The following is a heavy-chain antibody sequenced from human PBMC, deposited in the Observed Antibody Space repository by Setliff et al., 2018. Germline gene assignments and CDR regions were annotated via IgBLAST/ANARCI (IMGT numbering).Heavy chain of an antibody. Sequence: PSETLSLTCAVYGGPFSSYYWSWIRQPPGKGLEWIGEINHSGSTNYNPSLKSRVTISVDTSKNQFSLKLSSVTAADTAVYYCARGYCSNTSCYRPDIDYYYYYMDVWGKGATVTVSS. CDR1: GGPFSSYY. V-gene: IGHV4-34*01. J-gene: IGHJ6*03. CDR3: ARGYCSNTSCYRPDIDYYYYYMDV. D-gene: IGHD2-2*02. CDR2: INHSGST.